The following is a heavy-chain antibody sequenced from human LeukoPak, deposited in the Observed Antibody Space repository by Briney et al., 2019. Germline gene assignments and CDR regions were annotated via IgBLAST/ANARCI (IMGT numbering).Heavy chain of an antibody. D-gene: IGHD2-2*01. V-gene: IGHV3-21*04. CDR2: ISSSSSYI. CDR3: ARDSPHYANAFDI. CDR1: GFTFSSYS. Sequence: PGGSLRLSCAASGFTFSSYSMNWVRQAPGKGLEWVSSISSSSSYIYYADSVKGRFTISRDNAKNSLYLQMNSLRAEDTAVYYCARDSPHYANAFDIWGQGTMVTVSS. J-gene: IGHJ3*02.